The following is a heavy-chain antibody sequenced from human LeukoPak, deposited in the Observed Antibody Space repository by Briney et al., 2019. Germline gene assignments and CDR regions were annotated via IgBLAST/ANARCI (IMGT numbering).Heavy chain of an antibody. J-gene: IGHJ4*02. V-gene: IGHV3-48*01. CDR3: ARGMGTDY. D-gene: IGHD1-1*01. CDR2: ISSSSSTI. CDR1: GFTFSSYS. Sequence: GGSLRLSCAASGFTFSSYSMNWVRQAPGKGLEWVSYISSSSSTIYYADSVKGRFTISRDNAKNSLYLQMNSLSAEDTAVYYCARGMGTDYWGQGTLVTVSS.